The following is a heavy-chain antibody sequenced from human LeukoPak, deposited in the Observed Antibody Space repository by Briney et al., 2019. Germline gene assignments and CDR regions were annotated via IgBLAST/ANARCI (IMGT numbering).Heavy chain of an antibody. D-gene: IGHD4-17*01. CDR1: GGTFSSYA. Sequence: SVKVSCKASGGTFSSYAISWVRQAPGQGLEWMGRIIPILGIANYAQKFQGRVTITADKSTSTAYMELSSLRSEDTAVYSCARDGRGATVTTEEEYWFDPWGQGTLVTVSS. CDR2: IIPILGIA. V-gene: IGHV1-69*04. J-gene: IGHJ5*02. CDR3: ARDGRGATVTTEEEYWFDP.